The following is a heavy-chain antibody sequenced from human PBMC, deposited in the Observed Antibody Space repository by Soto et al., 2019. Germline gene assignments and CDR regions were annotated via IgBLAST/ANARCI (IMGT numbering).Heavy chain of an antibody. CDR2: IWYDGSNN. CDR1: GFTFSSYG. CDR3: ARDDSGCLDY. V-gene: IGHV3-33*01. J-gene: IGHJ4*02. D-gene: IGHD6-19*01. Sequence: QVQLVESGGGVVQPGRSLRLSCAASGFTFSSYGMHWVRQAPGTGLEWVAVIWYDGSNNYYADSVKGRFTISRDNSKNTLYLQMNSLRAEDTAVYYCARDDSGCLDYWGQGTLVTVSS.